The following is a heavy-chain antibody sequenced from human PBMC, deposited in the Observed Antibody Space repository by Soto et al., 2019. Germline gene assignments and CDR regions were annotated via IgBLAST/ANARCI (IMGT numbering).Heavy chain of an antibody. V-gene: IGHV4-4*02. Sequence: QVQLQESGPRLVKPSGSLSLTCGVSGGTVASSHWWSWVRQSPGGGLEWIGNVYHTGDTNLNPSLQSRVTISVDKSNNQFSLILNSLTAADTAVYFCAREIVTAGGNNYFDPWGPGTLVTVSS. CDR2: VYHTGDT. J-gene: IGHJ5*02. CDR3: AREIVTAGGNNYFDP. D-gene: IGHD2-21*02. CDR1: GGTVASSHW.